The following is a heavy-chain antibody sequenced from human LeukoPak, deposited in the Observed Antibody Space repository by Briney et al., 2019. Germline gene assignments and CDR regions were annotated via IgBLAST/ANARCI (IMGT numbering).Heavy chain of an antibody. CDR1: GFTFDDYA. CDR2: ISGDGGST. J-gene: IGHJ6*03. D-gene: IGHD6-13*01. CDR3: AKDLRYSSSWNVYYYYYYYMDV. Sequence: GGSLRLSCAASGFTFDDYAMHWVRQAPGKGLEWVSLISGDGGSTYYTGSVKGRFTISRDNSKNSLYLQMNSLRTEDTALYYCAKDLRYSSSWNVYYYYYYYMDVWGKGTTVTVSS. V-gene: IGHV3-43*02.